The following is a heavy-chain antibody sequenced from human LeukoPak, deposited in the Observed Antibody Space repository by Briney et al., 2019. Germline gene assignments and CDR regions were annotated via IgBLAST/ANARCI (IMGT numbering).Heavy chain of an antibody. J-gene: IGHJ5*02. V-gene: IGHV5-51*01. CDR1: GYSFIYYW. D-gene: IGHD3-10*02. CDR3: ACRMFASNWFQP. CDR2: IYPGDSRT. Sequence: GESLKISCQGSGYSFIYYWIGWVRQMPGKGLEWMAVIYPGDSRTRYNPSFQGQVTISADKSINTAYLEWNSLKASDTALYYCACRMFASNWFQPWGQGTLVTVSS.